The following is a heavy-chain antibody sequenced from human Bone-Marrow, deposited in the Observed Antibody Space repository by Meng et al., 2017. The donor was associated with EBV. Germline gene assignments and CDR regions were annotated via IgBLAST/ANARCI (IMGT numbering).Heavy chain of an antibody. D-gene: IGHD5-18*01. J-gene: IGHJ4*02. CDR2: IYYSGST. Sequence: QVHLQQWGAGLLETSETLSLTCAVSGGSISSSTHCWGWIRQPPGKGLEWIGSIYYSGSTYYNPSLKSRVTISGDTSKRQFSLKLSSVTAADTAVYYCARADVDTSMVNPKLSFDYWGQGTLVTVAS. CDR1: GGSISSSTHC. CDR3: ARADVDTSMVNPKLSFDY. V-gene: IGHV4-39*07.